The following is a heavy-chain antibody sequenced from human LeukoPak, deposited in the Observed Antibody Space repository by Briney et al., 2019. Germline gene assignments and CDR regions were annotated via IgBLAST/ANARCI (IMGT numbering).Heavy chain of an antibody. D-gene: IGHD6-19*01. CDR3: ARGGWYIEY. CDR2: IKQDGSEK. Sequence: GGSLRLSCAASGFTFSGYWMSWVRQAPGKGLEWVANIKQDGSEKNYVDSVKVRFTISRDSAKNSLDLQMNSLRADDTAVYYCARGGWYIEYWGQGTLVTVSS. V-gene: IGHV3-7*03. CDR1: GFTFSGYW. J-gene: IGHJ4*02.